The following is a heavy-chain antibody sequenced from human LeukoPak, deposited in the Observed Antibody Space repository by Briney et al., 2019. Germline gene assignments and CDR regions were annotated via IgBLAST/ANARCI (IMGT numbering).Heavy chain of an antibody. J-gene: IGHJ5*02. CDR3: ARGGNSNCFDR. CDR2: INHSGST. V-gene: IGHV4-34*01. D-gene: IGHD4-23*01. CDR1: GGSFSGYY. Sequence: SETLSLTCAVYGGSFSGYYWSWIRQPPGKGLEWIGEINHSGSTNYTPSLKSRVTISVDTSKNQFCLELRSVTAADTAVYYCARGGNSNCFDRWGHGTLVTVSS.